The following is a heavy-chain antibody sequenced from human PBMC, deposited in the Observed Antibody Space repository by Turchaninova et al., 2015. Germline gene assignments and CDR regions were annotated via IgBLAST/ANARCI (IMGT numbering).Heavy chain of an antibody. CDR3: ARYVAGAFDI. J-gene: IGHJ3*02. CDR2: ISSSGSTI. D-gene: IGHD3-16*01. CDR1: GFTFSIYE. Sequence: EVPLVESGGGLVQPGGSLRLPCAASGFTFSIYEMNWVRQAPGKGLEWVSYISSSGSTIDYADSVKGRFTISRDNAKNSLYLQMNSLRAEDTAVYYCARYVAGAFDIWGQGTMVTVSS. V-gene: IGHV3-48*03.